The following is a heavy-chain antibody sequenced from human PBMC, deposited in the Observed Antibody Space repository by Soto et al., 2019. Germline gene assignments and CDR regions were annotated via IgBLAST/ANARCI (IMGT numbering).Heavy chain of an antibody. Sequence: QVQLMQSGAEVKKPGASVTISCKASGYTFTSYYLHWVRQPPRQGLEWMAIISPSGGSTNYAQKFQGRVTVTRDTSTSTVNMELSSLSSEDTAVYYCARDLTAADYWGQGTLVTVSS. V-gene: IGHV1-46*01. CDR3: ARDLTAADY. CDR1: GYTFTSYY. J-gene: IGHJ4*02. D-gene: IGHD2-21*02. CDR2: ISPSGGST.